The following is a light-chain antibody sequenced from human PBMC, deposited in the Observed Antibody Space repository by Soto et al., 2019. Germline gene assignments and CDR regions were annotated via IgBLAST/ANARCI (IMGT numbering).Light chain of an antibody. CDR2: AAS. CDR3: QQSYSTVWT. V-gene: IGKV1-39*01. Sequence: DVQMTQTPSTLSAYVGDRVTITCRASQSISSYLNWYQQKPGKAPKLLIYAASSLQSGVPSRFSGSGSGTDFTLTISSLQPEDFATYYCQQSYSTVWTFGQGTKV. CDR1: QSISSY. J-gene: IGKJ1*01.